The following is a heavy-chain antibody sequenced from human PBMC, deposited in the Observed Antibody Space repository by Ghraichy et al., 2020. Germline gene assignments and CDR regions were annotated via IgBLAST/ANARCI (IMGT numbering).Heavy chain of an antibody. CDR2: IYVGDNT. D-gene: IGHD3-10*01. CDR1: GFTVSSTP. J-gene: IGHJ4*02. Sequence: SCAASGFTVSSTPMTWVRQAPGKGLEWVSVIYVGDNTNYADAVRGRFAISRDNIKNTLYLQMNSLRPEDTAVYYCATSISMGRGVSAPDHWGQGTMVTVSS. V-gene: IGHV3-53*01. CDR3: ATSISMGRGVSAPDH.